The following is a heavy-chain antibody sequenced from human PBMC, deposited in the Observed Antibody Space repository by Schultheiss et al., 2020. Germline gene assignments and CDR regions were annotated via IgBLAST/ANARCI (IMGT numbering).Heavy chain of an antibody. CDR1: GFTFSSYD. D-gene: IGHD6-13*01. CDR2: IGTAGDT. Sequence: GGSLRLSCAASGFTFSSYDMHWVRQATGKGLEWVSAIGTAGDTYYPGSVKGRFTISRDNAKNSLYLQMNSLRAEDTAVYYCARDPGSYSRVDYYYYGMDVWGQGTTVTV. CDR3: ARDPGSYSRVDYYYYGMDV. J-gene: IGHJ6*02. V-gene: IGHV3-13*01.